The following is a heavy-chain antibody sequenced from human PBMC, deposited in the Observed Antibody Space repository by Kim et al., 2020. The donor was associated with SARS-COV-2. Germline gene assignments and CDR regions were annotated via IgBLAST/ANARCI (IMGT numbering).Heavy chain of an antibody. CDR1: GYTFTSYG. D-gene: IGHD3-10*01. CDR3: ARDPGLLWFGESLFDP. J-gene: IGHJ5*02. Sequence: ASVKVSCKASGYTFTSYGISWVRQAPGQGLEWMGWISAYNGNTNYAQKLQGRVTMTTDTSTSTAYMELRSLRSDDTAVYYCARDPGLLWFGESLFDPWGQGTLVTVSS. CDR2: ISAYNGNT. V-gene: IGHV1-18*04.